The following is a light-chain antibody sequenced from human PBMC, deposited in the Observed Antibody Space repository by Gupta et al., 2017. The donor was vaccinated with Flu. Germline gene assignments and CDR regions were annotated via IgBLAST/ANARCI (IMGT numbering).Light chain of an antibody. CDR3: QQDDNLPLT. CDR2: DAS. CDR1: QDISNY. Sequence: DIQMTQSPSSLSASVGDRVTITCQASQDISNYLNWYQQKPGKAPKLLIYDASKGETGVPSRFSGSGSGTDFTFTISSLQPEDVATYYCQQDDNLPLTFGRGTKVEIK. V-gene: IGKV1-33*01. J-gene: IGKJ4*01.